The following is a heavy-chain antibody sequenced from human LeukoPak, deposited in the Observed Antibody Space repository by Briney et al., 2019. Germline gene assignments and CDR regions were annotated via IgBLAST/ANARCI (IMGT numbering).Heavy chain of an antibody. CDR2: ISPRGDIT. J-gene: IGHJ4*02. CDR3: AKDDAWLRFGE. Sequence: GGSLRLSCAASGFTSSNHGMNWVRQAPGKGREGVSSISPRGDITYYADSVKGGFAIARDNSKNTLYLEVISLTAEDTAVYYCAKDDAWLRFGEWSQGTLVTVSS. CDR1: GFTSSNHG. D-gene: IGHD3-10*01. V-gene: IGHV3-23*01.